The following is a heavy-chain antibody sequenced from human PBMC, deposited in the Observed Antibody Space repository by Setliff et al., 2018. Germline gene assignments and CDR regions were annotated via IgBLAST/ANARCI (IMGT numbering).Heavy chain of an antibody. CDR1: GYTFTGYY. V-gene: IGHV1-2*04. J-gene: IGHJ4*02. CDR2: LNPNSGGT. Sequence: KVSCKASGYTFTGYYIHWVRQAPGQGLEWMGCLNPNSGGTNSTRKFEGCVTMTRGTSISAAYMELSSLKSNDTAVYYCARGKYDILTGEYYFDFWGQGTLVTVSS. CDR3: ARGKYDILTGEYYFDF. D-gene: IGHD3-9*01.